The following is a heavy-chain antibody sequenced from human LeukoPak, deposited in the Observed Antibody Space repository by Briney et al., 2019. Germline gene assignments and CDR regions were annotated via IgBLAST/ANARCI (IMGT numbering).Heavy chain of an antibody. V-gene: IGHV1-46*01. Sequence: ASVKVSCKASGYTFTNYYMHWVRQAPGQGLEWMGTINPSGGSTSYAQKFQGRVTMTRDMSTSTVYMELSSLRSEDTAVYYCARSFSSSTTYPDYWGQGTLVTVSS. CDR3: ARSFSSSTTYPDY. CDR2: INPSGGST. J-gene: IGHJ4*02. D-gene: IGHD6-13*01. CDR1: GYTFTNYY.